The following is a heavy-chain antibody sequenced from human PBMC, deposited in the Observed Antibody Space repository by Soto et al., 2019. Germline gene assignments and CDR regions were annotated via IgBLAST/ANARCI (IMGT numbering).Heavy chain of an antibody. Sequence: KPGGSLRLSCVASGFNFNYYTMTWVRQAPGKGLEWVASIGVNVGHIFYADSVKGRVTISRDDSSNTLFLQMNSLKVEDTALYYCAKWQQLKWGQGTLVTVSS. CDR2: IGVNVGHI. V-gene: IGHV3-21*06. CDR1: GFNFNYYT. J-gene: IGHJ4*02. D-gene: IGHD6-13*01. CDR3: AKWQQLK.